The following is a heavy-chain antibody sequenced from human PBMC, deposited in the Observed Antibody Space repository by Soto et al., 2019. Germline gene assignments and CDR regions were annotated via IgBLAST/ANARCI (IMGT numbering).Heavy chain of an antibody. V-gene: IGHV1-18*04. D-gene: IGHD1-7*01. J-gene: IGHJ3*01. Sequence: QVQLVQSGTEVKTPGASVKVSCHASGYTFTNYGINWVRQAPGQGLEWMAWISAYNGTTHHAPFVQDSVTMTTDTSTRTAYMELTSLRSDDTAVYYCARGGWNYGPGPFDLWGQGTLVTVSS. CDR3: ARGGWNYGPGPFDL. CDR2: ISAYNGTT. CDR1: GYTFTNYG.